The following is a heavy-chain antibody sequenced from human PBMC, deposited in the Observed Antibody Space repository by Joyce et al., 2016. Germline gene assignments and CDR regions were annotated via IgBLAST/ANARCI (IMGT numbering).Heavy chain of an antibody. CDR1: GFTFSSYA. J-gene: IGHJ4*02. CDR3: AKDQDGVVVPAARGDDY. D-gene: IGHD2-2*01. V-gene: IGHV3-23*01. CDR2: ISGSGGST. Sequence: EMQLLESGGGLVQPGGSLRLSCAASGFTFSSYAMSWVRQAPGKGVEWVSGISGSGGSTYYGDAVKGRFTCSRDYSKNTLHLQMNSLRAEDTAVYYCAKDQDGVVVPAARGDDYWGQGTLVTVSS.